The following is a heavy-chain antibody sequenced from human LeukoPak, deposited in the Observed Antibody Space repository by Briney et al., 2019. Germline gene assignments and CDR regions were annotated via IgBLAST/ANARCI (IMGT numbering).Heavy chain of an antibody. CDR2: IKQDGSET. CDR1: GFTFSSYW. J-gene: IGHJ6*02. CDR3: ARDRDYYGSTSYADYGMDV. D-gene: IGHD3-10*01. Sequence: GGSLRLSCAASGFTFSSYWMNWVRQAPGKGLEWVAKIKQDGSETHYVDSVKGRFTVSRDGAKSSLYLQINSLRAEDTAVYYCARDRDYYGSTSYADYGMDVWGQGTTVTVSS. V-gene: IGHV3-7*01.